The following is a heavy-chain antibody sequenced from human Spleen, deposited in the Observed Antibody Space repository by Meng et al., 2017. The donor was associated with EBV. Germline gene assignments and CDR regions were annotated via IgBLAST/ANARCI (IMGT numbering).Heavy chain of an antibody. CDR1: GGSVTSGNYY. CDR3: ARDIRPLGDFGL. J-gene: IGHJ4*02. CDR2: IDHSGNS. D-gene: IGHD3-16*01. Sequence: QVQLQKSGPGLVTPSGXLSLICTVSGGSVTSGNYYWNWIRQPPGKGLEWIGSIDHSGNSDYNPSLKSRVTMSVDTSKNQVSLRLSSVTAADTAVYFCARDIRPLGDFGLWGQGPLGTVSS. V-gene: IGHV4-61*01.